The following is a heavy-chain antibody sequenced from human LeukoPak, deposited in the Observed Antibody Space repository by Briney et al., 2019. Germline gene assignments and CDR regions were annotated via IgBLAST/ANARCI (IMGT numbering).Heavy chain of an antibody. CDR2: ITPSGGSI. V-gene: IGHV3-21*04. D-gene: IGHD6-19*01. Sequence: GGSLRLSCTTFGFAFSSYSMNWVRQAPGKGLEWVSSITPSGGSIFYAGSVKGRFSVSRDNAKNSLFLQMYSLGADDTAVYYCARLAGSRSPWYLDLWGRGTLVTVSS. CDR1: GFAFSSYS. J-gene: IGHJ2*01. CDR3: ARLAGSRSPWYLDL.